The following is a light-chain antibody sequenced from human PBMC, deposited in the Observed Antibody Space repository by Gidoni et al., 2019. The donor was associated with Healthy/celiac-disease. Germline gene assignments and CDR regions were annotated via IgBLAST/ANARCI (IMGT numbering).Light chain of an antibody. CDR1: QSISSY. J-gene: IGKJ2*01. Sequence: DIQMTQSPSSLSASVGDRVTITCRASQSISSYLNWYQQKPGKAPKLLIYAASSLQSGVPSRFSGSGSGTDFTLNISSLQPEDFATYYCQQSYSTLYTFGQGTKRE. V-gene: IGKV1-39*01. CDR2: AAS. CDR3: QQSYSTLYT.